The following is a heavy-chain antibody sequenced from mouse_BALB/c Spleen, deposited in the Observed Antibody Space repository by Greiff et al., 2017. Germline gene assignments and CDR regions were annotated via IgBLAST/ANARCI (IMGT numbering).Heavy chain of an antibody. CDR3: ARAPTGLFAY. V-gene: IGHV5-4*02. J-gene: IGHJ3*01. CDR2: ISDGGSYT. D-gene: IGHD4-1*02. CDR1: GFTFSDYY. Sequence: EVHLVESGGGLVKPGGSLKLSCAASGFTFSDYYMYWVRQTPEKRLEWVATISDGGSYTYYPDSVKGRFTISRDNAKNNLYLQMSSLKSEDTAMYYCARAPTGLFAYWGQGTLVTVSA.